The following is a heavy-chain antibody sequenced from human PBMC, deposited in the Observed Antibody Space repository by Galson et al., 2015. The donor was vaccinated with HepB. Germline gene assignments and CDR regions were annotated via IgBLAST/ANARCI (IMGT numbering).Heavy chain of an antibody. CDR2: ISAYNGNT. V-gene: IGHV1-18*01. CDR1: GYTFTSYG. Sequence: SVKVSCKASGYTFTSYGISWVRQAPGQGLEWMGWISAYNGNTNYAQKLQGRVTMTTDTSTSTAYMELRSLRSDDTAVYYCAREDNDSSGYYYFDYWGQGTLVTVSS. D-gene: IGHD3-22*01. CDR3: AREDNDSSGYYYFDY. J-gene: IGHJ4*02.